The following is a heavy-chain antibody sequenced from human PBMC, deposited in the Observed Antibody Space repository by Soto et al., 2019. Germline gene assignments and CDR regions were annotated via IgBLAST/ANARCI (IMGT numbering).Heavy chain of an antibody. D-gene: IGHD3-10*01. J-gene: IGHJ6*02. CDR2: IYYSGST. CDR3: AKDRRGVMDV. CDR1: GGSISSGGYY. V-gene: IGHV4-31*03. Sequence: SETLSLTCTVSGGSISSGGYYWSWIRQHPGKGLEWIGYIYYSGSTYYNPSLKSRVTIAVDTSKNQFSLKLSSVTAEDTAVYFCAKDRRGVMDVWGQGTTVTVSS.